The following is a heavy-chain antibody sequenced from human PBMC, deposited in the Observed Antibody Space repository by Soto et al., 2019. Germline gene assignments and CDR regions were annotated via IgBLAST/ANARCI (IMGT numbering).Heavy chain of an antibody. CDR2: IYYSGST. J-gene: IGHJ6*02. D-gene: IGHD5-18*01. V-gene: IGHV4-31*03. Sequence: SETLSLSCTVSGGSIRSGGYYWSCVRQSPRRGLEWIGNIYYSGSTYYNPFLKSRLTISVDTSKNQFSLNQSSVTAADTTVYYCARDRLMATAGTARHYFGLDVWGQGTTVTVSS. CDR3: ARDRLMATAGTARHYFGLDV. CDR1: GGSIRSGGYY.